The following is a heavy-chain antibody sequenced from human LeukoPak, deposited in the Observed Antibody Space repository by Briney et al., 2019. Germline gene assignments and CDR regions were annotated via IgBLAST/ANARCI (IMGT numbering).Heavy chain of an antibody. Sequence: GGSLRLSCAASGFTFSSYWMSWVRQAPGKGLEWVANIKQDGSEKYYVDSVKGRFTISRDNAKNSLYLQMNSLRAEDTAVYYCARVMGEIAARRYYFDYWGQGTLVTVSS. CDR3: ARVMGEIAARRYYFDY. CDR2: IKQDGSEK. V-gene: IGHV3-7*01. D-gene: IGHD6-6*01. CDR1: GFTFSSYW. J-gene: IGHJ4*02.